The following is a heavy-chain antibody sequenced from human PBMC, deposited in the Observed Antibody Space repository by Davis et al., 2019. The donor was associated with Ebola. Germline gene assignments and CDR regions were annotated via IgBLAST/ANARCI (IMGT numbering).Heavy chain of an antibody. J-gene: IGHJ6*02. V-gene: IGHV4-59*08. Sequence: GSLRLSCAASGFTFSSYAMSWIRQPPGKGLEWIGYIYYSGSTNYNPSLKSRVTISVDTSKNQFSLKLSSVTAADTAVYYCARHKGRVRYYGMDVWGQGTTVTVSS. CDR3: ARHKGRVRYYGMDV. CDR2: IYYSGST. CDR1: GFTFSSYA.